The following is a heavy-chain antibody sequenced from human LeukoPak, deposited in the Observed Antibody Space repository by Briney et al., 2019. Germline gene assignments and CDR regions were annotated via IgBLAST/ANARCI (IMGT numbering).Heavy chain of an antibody. CDR2: IKSKTDCWTT. CDR3: TTSNTGYDYLFNY. D-gene: IGHD5-12*01. CDR1: GFTFSNAW. Sequence: GGSLRLSCAASGFTFSNAWRSWVRQAPGKGLEWVGRIKSKTDCWTTDYPPPVKRSFTISRDDSKNTLYLQMNSLKTEDTAVYSCTTSNTGYDYLFNYWGQGTLVTVSS. V-gene: IGHV3-15*01. J-gene: IGHJ4*02.